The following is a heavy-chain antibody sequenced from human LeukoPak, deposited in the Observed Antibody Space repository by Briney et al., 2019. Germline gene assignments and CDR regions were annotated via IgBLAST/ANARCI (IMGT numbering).Heavy chain of an antibody. CDR3: AKDLGSPRGDY. D-gene: IGHD3-16*01. V-gene: IGHV3-23*01. J-gene: IGHJ4*02. Sequence: PGGSLRLSCAASGFTFSSYGMSWVRQPPGKGLEWVSGIGGSGSTTYYADSVKGRFTISRDNSKYTLYLQLNSLRAEDTAVYYCAKDLGSPRGDYWGQGTLVTVSS. CDR2: IGGSGSTT. CDR1: GFTFSSYG.